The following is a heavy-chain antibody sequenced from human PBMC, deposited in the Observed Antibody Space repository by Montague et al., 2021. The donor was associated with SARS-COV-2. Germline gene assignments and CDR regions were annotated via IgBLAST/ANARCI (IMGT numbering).Heavy chain of an antibody. Sequence: SDTLSLTCVLYGGSFSSDNWSWIRQPPGKGLEWIGQINHSGSTNYNPSLKSRVTMSVDTSKNQFSLNLRSVTAADTAMYYCAREPGVLDTYYYGMDVWDQGTTVTVSS. CDR3: AREPGVLDTYYYGMDV. V-gene: IGHV4-34*01. J-gene: IGHJ6*02. CDR2: INHSGST. CDR1: GGSFSSDN. D-gene: IGHD3-3*01.